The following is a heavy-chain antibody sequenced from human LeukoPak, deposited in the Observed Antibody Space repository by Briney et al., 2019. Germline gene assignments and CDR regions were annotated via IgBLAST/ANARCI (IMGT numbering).Heavy chain of an antibody. V-gene: IGHV3-9*01. J-gene: IGHJ5*02. D-gene: IGHD2-8*02. Sequence: GGSLRLSCAASGFTFDDYAMLWVRQAPGKGLEWVSGISWNSGSIGYADSVKGRFTISRDNAKNSLYLQMNSLRAEDTALYYCAKGHGSGGTWGQGTLVTVSS. CDR2: ISWNSGSI. CDR3: AKGHGSGGT. CDR1: GFTFDDYA.